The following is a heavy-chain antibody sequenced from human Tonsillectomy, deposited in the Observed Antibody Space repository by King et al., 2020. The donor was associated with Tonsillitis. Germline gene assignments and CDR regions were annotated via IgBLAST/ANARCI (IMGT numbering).Heavy chain of an antibody. CDR1: GGSISSYY. D-gene: IGHD5-12*01. CDR2: IYYSGST. CDR3: ARGVYSGYDLPLFDY. V-gene: IGHV4-59*01. Sequence: QLQESGPGLVKPSETLSLTCTVPGGSISSYYWSWIRQPPGKGLEWIGYIYYSGSTNYNPSLTSRVTISVDTSKNQFSLKLSSVTAADTAVYYCARGVYSGYDLPLFDYWGQGTLVTVSS. J-gene: IGHJ4*02.